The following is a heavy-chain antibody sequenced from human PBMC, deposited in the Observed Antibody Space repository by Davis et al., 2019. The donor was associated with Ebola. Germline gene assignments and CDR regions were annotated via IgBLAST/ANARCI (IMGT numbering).Heavy chain of an antibody. CDR3: ARWSDAFDI. J-gene: IGHJ3*02. CDR2: IKQDGSEK. CDR1: GFTFSSYW. D-gene: IGHD1-26*01. V-gene: IGHV3-7*03. Sequence: GESLKISCAASGFTFSSYWMSWVRQAPGKGLEWVANIKQDGSEKYYVDSVKGRFTISRDNAKNSLYLQMNSLRAEDTAVYYCARWSDAFDIWGQGTMVTVSS.